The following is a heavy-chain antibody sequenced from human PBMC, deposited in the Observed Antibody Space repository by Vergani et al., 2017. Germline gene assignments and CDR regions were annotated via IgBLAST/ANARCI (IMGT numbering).Heavy chain of an antibody. V-gene: IGHV3-48*03. Sequence: EVQLVESGGGLVQPGGSLRLSCAASGFTFSSYEMNWVRQAPGKGLEWVSYISSSGRTIYYADSVKGRFTISRDNAKNSLYLQMNSLRAEDTAVYFCAREMTYDTFDIWGQGTMVTVSA. D-gene: IGHD2-21*02. J-gene: IGHJ3*02. CDR3: AREMTYDTFDI. CDR2: ISSSGRTI. CDR1: GFTFSSYE.